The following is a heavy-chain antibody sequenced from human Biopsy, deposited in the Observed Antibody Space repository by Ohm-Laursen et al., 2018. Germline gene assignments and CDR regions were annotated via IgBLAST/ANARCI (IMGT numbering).Heavy chain of an antibody. CDR2: IYFTGRT. J-gene: IGHJ2*01. CDR3: ASAGYNPDWNFDL. CDR1: GDSISSYY. Sequence: PGTLSLTCTVSGDSISSYYWSWIRQPPGKALEWIGYIYFTGRTSYNPSLKSRVTMSVNTSKKQFSLRLSSVTAADTAVYYCASAGYNPDWNFDLWGRGTRVTVSS. V-gene: IGHV4-59*12. D-gene: IGHD5-24*01.